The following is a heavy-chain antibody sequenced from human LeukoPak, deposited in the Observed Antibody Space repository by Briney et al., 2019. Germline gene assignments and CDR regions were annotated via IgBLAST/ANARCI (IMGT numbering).Heavy chain of an antibody. D-gene: IGHD3-9*01. V-gene: IGHV3-23*01. CDR2: ISGGGGST. J-gene: IGHJ4*02. CDR3: AKDRNYDILTGPFDY. Sequence: GGSLRLSCAASGFTFSSYAMSWVRQAPGKGLEWVSAISGGGGSTYYADSVKGRFTISRDNSKNTLYLQMNSLRAEDTAVYYCAKDRNYDILTGPFDYWGQGTLVTVSS. CDR1: GFTFSSYA.